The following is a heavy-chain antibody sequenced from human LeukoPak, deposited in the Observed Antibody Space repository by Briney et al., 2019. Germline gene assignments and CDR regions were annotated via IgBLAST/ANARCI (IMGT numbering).Heavy chain of an antibody. CDR1: GGTFTNYL. Sequence: ASVKVSCKASGGTFTNYLISWVRQAPGQGLEWMGWINPNSDGTNFAQKFQGRVTLTRDRSISTAYMELTSLKSDDTAVYYCASRTYYYDDSGYYPDAFDIWGQGTLVTVSP. J-gene: IGHJ3*02. V-gene: IGHV1-2*02. CDR2: INPNSDGT. CDR3: ASRTYYYDDSGYYPDAFDI. D-gene: IGHD3-22*01.